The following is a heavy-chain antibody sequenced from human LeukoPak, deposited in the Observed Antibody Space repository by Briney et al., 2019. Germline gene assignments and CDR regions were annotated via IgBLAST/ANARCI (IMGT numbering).Heavy chain of an antibody. V-gene: IGHV4-59*12. CDR3: ARDRGIAAAGWHDI. CDR2: IYYSGST. D-gene: IGHD6-13*01. Sequence: PSETLSLTCTVSGGSISSYYWSWIRQPPGKGLEWIGYIYYSGSTNYNPSLKSRVTISVDTSKNQFSLKLSSVTAADTAVYYCARDRGIAAAGWHDIWGQGTMVTVSS. J-gene: IGHJ3*02. CDR1: GGSISSYY.